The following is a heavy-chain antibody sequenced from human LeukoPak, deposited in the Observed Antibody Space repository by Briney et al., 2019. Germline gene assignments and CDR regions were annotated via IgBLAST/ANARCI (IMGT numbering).Heavy chain of an antibody. CDR1: GGSISSYY. CDR2: IYYSGST. Sequence: SETLSLTCTVSGGSISSYYWSWIRQPPGKGLEWIGYIYYSGSTNYNPSLKSRVTISVDTSKNQFSLKLSSVTAADTAVYYCARECGYSYGLWFDPWGQGTLVTVSS. D-gene: IGHD5-18*01. CDR3: ARECGYSYGLWFDP. J-gene: IGHJ5*02. V-gene: IGHV4-59*01.